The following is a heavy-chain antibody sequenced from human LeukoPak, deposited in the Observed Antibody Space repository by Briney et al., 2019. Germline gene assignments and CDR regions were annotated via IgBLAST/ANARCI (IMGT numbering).Heavy chain of an antibody. CDR2: LTASGGST. J-gene: IGHJ4*02. D-gene: IGHD5-24*01. CDR3: SKDLGRDGYIY. V-gene: IGHV3-23*01. Sequence: LSGGSLRLSCRASGFTFSSYAMSWVRQAPGKGLEWVSSLTASGGSTYYADSVKGRFTISRDNSMSTLYLQMNSLRAEDTAVYYCSKDLGRDGYIYWGQGSLVTVSS. CDR1: GFTFSSYA.